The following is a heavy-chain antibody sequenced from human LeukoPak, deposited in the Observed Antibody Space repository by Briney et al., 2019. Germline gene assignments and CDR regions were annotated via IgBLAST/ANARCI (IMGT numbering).Heavy chain of an antibody. J-gene: IGHJ4*02. D-gene: IGHD3-10*01. CDR1: SGSISSSTYS. CDR3: ARAGGITMVRGVKTNYFDY. Sequence: SETLSLTCIVSSGSISSSTYSWGWVRQPPGKGLEWIGYIYHSGSTYYNPSLKSRVTISVDRSKNQFSLKLSSVTAADTAVYYCARAGGITMVRGVKTNYFDYWGQGTLVTVSS. CDR2: IYHSGST. V-gene: IGHV4-39*07.